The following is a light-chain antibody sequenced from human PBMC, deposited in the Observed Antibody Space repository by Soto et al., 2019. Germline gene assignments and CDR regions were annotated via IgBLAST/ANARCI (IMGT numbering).Light chain of an antibody. J-gene: IGKJ1*01. V-gene: IGKV3-20*01. Sequence: EIVMTQSPVTLSVSPGERATLSCRASQSVSSSYLAWYQQKPGQSPRLVIYDASSRATGIPDRFSGSGSGTDFTLTISRLEPEDFAVYFCYQYDSSPWTFGQGTKVDIK. CDR1: QSVSSSY. CDR2: DAS. CDR3: YQYDSSPWT.